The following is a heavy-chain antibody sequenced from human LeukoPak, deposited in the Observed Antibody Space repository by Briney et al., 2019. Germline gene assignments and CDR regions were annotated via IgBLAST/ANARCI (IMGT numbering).Heavy chain of an antibody. J-gene: IGHJ4*02. CDR3: AKGTGSSGWYLPDY. V-gene: IGHV3-30*18. Sequence: AGGSLRLSCAASGFTFSSYGMHWVRQAPGKGLEWVAVISYDGSNKYYADSVKGRFTISRDNSKNTLYLQMNSLRAEDTAVYYCAKGTGSSGWYLPDYWGQGTLVTVSS. CDR2: ISYDGSNK. D-gene: IGHD6-19*01. CDR1: GFTFSSYG.